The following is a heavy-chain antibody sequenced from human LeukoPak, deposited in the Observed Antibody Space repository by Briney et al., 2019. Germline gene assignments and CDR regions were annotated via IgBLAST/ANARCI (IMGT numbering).Heavy chain of an antibody. Sequence: SETLSLTCTVSGGSISSSSYYWGWLRQPPGKGLEWIGSIYYSGSTYYNPSLKSRVTISVDTSKNQFSLKLSSVTAADTAVYYCARHVQIAVAMGGAFDIWGQGTMVTVSS. CDR1: GGSISSSSYY. CDR3: ARHVQIAVAMGGAFDI. CDR2: IYYSGST. D-gene: IGHD6-19*01. J-gene: IGHJ3*02. V-gene: IGHV4-39*01.